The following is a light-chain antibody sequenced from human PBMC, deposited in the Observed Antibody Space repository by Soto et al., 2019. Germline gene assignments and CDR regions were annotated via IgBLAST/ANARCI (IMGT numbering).Light chain of an antibody. Sequence: EMVMTQSPALLSVSPGESATLSCSASQSVNSNYLAWYQQHPGQPPRLLIYVISTRATGIPARFSGSGSGTEFSLTISSLQSEDVAVYYCQQYSKWPITFGQGTRLENK. CDR1: QSVNSN. J-gene: IGKJ5*01. CDR3: QQYSKWPIT. V-gene: IGKV3-15*01. CDR2: VIS.